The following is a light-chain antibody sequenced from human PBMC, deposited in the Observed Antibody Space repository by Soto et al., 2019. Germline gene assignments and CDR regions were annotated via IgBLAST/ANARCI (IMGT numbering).Light chain of an antibody. V-gene: IGLV1-40*01. CDR2: DNN. Sequence: QPVLTQPPSVSGAPGQRVTISCTGSSSNIVAGSNVHWYQHLPGTAPKLLIYDNNNRPSGVPARFSASKSDTSASLAITGLQAEDEADYYCQSYDSTLSGSRVFGGGTKLTVL. CDR1: SSNIVAGSN. CDR3: QSYDSTLSGSRV. J-gene: IGLJ2*01.